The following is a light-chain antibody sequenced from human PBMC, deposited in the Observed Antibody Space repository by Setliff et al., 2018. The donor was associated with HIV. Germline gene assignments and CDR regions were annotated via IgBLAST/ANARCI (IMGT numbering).Light chain of an antibody. CDR2: EVS. CDR1: SSDVGSYNL. J-gene: IGLJ2*01. Sequence: QSALTQPASVSGSPGQSIPISCTGTSSDVGSYNLVSWYQQHPGKAPKLMIYEVSKRPSGVSNRFSGSKSGNTASLTIPGLQAEDEADYYCCLYAGSSTLVFGGGTKVTVL. V-gene: IGLV2-23*02. CDR3: CLYAGSSTLV.